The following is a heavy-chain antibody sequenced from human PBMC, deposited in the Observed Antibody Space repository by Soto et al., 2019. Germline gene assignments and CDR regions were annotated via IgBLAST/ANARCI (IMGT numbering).Heavy chain of an antibody. CDR3: ARVRGPSAAGRLRIYYYYYGMDV. CDR2: IIPIFGTA. D-gene: IGHD6-13*01. J-gene: IGHJ6*02. CDR1: GGTFSSYA. V-gene: IGHV1-69*13. Sequence: EASVKVSCKASGGTFSSYAISWVRQAPGQGLEWMGGIIPIFGTANYAQKFQGRVTITADESTSTAYMELSSLRSEDTAVYYCARVRGPSAAGRLRIYYYYYGMDVWGQGTTVTVSS.